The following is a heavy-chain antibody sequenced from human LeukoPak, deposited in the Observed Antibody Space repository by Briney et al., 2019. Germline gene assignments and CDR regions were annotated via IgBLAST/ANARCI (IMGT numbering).Heavy chain of an antibody. V-gene: IGHV3-9*01. J-gene: IGHJ4*02. D-gene: IGHD3-3*01. CDR1: GFTFDDYA. CDR3: AAGITIFGVVIDTFDH. CDR2: ISWNSGSI. Sequence: GGSLRLSCAASGFTFDDYAMHWVRQAPGKVLEWVSGISWNSGSIGYADSVKGRFTISRDNAKNSLYLQMNSLRAEDTALYYCAAGITIFGVVIDTFDHWGQGTLVTVSS.